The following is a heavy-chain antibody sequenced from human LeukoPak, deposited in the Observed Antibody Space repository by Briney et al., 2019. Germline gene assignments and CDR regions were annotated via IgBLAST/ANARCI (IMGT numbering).Heavy chain of an antibody. CDR2: ISSSSSYI. J-gene: IGHJ4*02. CDR3: ARNPSLGPGVGRYFDY. CDR1: GFTFSSYS. Sequence: GGSLRLSCAASGFTFSSYSMNWVRQAPGKGLEWVSSISSSSSYIYYADSVKGRFTISRDNAKNSLYLQMNSLRAEDTAVYYCARNPSLGPGVGRYFDYWGQGTLVTVSS. D-gene: IGHD2-2*01. V-gene: IGHV3-21*01.